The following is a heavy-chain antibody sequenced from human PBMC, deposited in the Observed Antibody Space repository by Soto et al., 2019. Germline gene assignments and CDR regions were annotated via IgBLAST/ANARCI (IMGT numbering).Heavy chain of an antibody. CDR1: GGSISSYD. J-gene: IGHJ6*02. D-gene: IGHD3-10*01. Sequence: QVQLQESGPGLVKPSETLSLTCTVSGGSISSYDWSWIRQPPGKGLEWIGYIYYSGSTNYNPSLKGRVNISVDTSKNQFPLKLSSVTAADPAVYYCARHQGILTMVRGVIPIYYYGMDVWGQGTTVTVSS. CDR3: ARHQGILTMVRGVIPIYYYGMDV. CDR2: IYYSGST. V-gene: IGHV4-59*08.